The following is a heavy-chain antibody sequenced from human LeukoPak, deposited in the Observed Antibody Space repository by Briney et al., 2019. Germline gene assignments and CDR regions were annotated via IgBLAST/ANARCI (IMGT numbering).Heavy chain of an antibody. V-gene: IGHV1-46*01. D-gene: IGHD3-22*01. CDR1: GYTFTSYY. CDR2: INPSGGST. J-gene: IGHJ4*02. Sequence: ASVKVSCKASGYTFTSYYMHRVREAPGQGLEWMGIINPSGGSTSYAQKFQGRVTMTRDTSTRTVYMELSSLRSEDTAVYYCARGNHNYYDSSGYYYVESDYWGQGTLVTVSS. CDR3: ARGNHNYYDSSGYYYVESDY.